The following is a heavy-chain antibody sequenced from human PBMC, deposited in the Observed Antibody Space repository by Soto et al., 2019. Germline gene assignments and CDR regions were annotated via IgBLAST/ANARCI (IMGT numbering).Heavy chain of an antibody. CDR1: GGTFSSYA. J-gene: IGHJ4*02. CDR3: ARGGAVAGTRPYYFDY. V-gene: IGHV1-69*13. D-gene: IGHD6-19*01. Sequence: SVKVSCKASGGTFSSYAISWVRQAPGQGLEWMGGIIPIFGTANYAQKFQGRVTITADESTSTAYMELSSLRSEDTAVYYCARGGAVAGTRPYYFDYWGQGTLVTVSS. CDR2: IIPIFGTA.